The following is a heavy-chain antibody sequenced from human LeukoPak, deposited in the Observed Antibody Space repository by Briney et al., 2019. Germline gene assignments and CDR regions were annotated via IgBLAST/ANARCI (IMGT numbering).Heavy chain of an antibody. J-gene: IGHJ4*02. CDR3: ARGGRFLEN. V-gene: IGHV3-21*01. CDR2: INGGSNYI. CDR1: GFSLRSYT. Sequence: GGSLRLSCVASGFSLRSYTMNWVRQAPGKGLEWVSSINGGSNYIYYADSLKGRLTISRDNAKNSLYLQMNSLRDEDTAVYYCARGGRFLENWGQGTLVTVSS. D-gene: IGHD3-3*01.